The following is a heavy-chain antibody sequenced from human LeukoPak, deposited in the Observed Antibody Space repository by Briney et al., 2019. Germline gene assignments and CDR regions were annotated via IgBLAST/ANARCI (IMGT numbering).Heavy chain of an antibody. CDR2: IYPGDSDT. J-gene: IGHJ4*02. D-gene: IGHD3-9*01. CDR1: GYSFTSYW. CDR3: ARLLTLTGYIDY. V-gene: IGHV5-51*01. Sequence: GESLKIYCKGSGYSFTSYWIGWVRQMPGKGLDWMGIIYPGDSDTRYSPSFQGQVTIAADKAISTAYQQWSSLKASDTAMYYCARLLTLTGYIDYWGQGTLVTVSS.